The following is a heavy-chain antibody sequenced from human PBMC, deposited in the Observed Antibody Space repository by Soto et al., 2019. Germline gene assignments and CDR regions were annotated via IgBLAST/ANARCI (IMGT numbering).Heavy chain of an antibody. V-gene: IGHV1-69*13. J-gene: IGHJ6*02. CDR2: IIPIFGTA. CDR3: AVAGTYYYYYGMDV. D-gene: IGHD6-19*01. Sequence: SVQVSCKASGGTFNSYAISWVRQAPGQGLEWMGGIIPIFGTANYAQKFQGRVTITADESTSTAYMELSSLRSEDTAVYYCAVAGTYYYYYGMDVWGQGTTVTVSS. CDR1: GGTFNSYA.